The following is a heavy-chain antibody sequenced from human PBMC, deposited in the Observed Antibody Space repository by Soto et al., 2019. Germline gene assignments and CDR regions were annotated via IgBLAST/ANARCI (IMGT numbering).Heavy chain of an antibody. D-gene: IGHD3-10*01. CDR3: ARDIVLQWFGEPSYDYGMDV. CDR1: GYTLTSYY. CDR2: INPSGGST. J-gene: IGHJ6*02. V-gene: IGHV1-46*01. Sequence: ASVTFSCKASGYTLTSYYMHWVRQAPGQGLEWVGIINPSGGSTSYAQKFQGRVTMTRDTSTSTVYMELSSLRSEDTAVYYCARDIVLQWFGEPSYDYGMDVWGQGTTVTVSS.